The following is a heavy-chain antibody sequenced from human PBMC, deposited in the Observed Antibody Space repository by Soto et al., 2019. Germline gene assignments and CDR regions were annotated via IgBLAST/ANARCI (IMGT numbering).Heavy chain of an antibody. Sequence: NPSETLSLTCTVSGGSISSYYWSWIRQPPGKGLEWIGYIYYSGSTNYNPSLKSRVTISVDTSENQFSLKLSSVTAADTAVYYCATGPIAARPRVYFDYWGQGTLVTVSS. J-gene: IGHJ4*02. V-gene: IGHV4-59*01. CDR2: IYYSGST. CDR1: GGSISSYY. CDR3: ATGPIAARPRVYFDY. D-gene: IGHD6-6*01.